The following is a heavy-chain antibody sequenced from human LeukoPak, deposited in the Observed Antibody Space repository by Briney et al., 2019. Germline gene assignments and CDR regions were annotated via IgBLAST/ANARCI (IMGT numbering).Heavy chain of an antibody. CDR1: GFTFSSYG. CDR2: IWYDGSNK. D-gene: IGHD3-10*01. Sequence: GGSLRLSCAASGFTFSSYGMQWVRQAPGKGLEWVAVIWYDGSNKYYADSVKGRFTISRDNSKNTLYLQMNSLRAADTAVYYCARDSGSGSYLGWFDPWGQGTLVTVSS. CDR3: ARDSGSGSYLGWFDP. V-gene: IGHV3-33*01. J-gene: IGHJ5*02.